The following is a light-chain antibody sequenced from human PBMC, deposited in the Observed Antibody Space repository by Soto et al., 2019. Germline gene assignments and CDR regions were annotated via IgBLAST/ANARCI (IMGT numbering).Light chain of an antibody. CDR2: EVS. Sequence: QSALTQPASVSGSPGQSITISCTGTSSGFGDYDDVSWYLQHPGKVPKLMIYEVSNRPSGVSNRFSGSKSGNTASLTISGLQAEDEADYYCSSYTGSSTLVFGTGTKLTVL. CDR3: SSYTGSSTLV. J-gene: IGLJ1*01. CDR1: SSGFGDYDD. V-gene: IGLV2-14*01.